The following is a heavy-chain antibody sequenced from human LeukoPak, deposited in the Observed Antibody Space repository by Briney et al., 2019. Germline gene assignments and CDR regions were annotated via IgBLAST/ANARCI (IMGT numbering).Heavy chain of an antibody. J-gene: IGHJ6*02. D-gene: IGHD2-15*01. CDR2: ISKSGSTI. V-gene: IGHV3-48*01. Sequence: GGSLRLSCAASGFTFSGYSMNWVRQAPGKGLEWVSYISKSGSTIYYADSVKGRFTISRDNAKNSLYLQMNSLRAEDTAVYYCAKDKGYCSGGSCPDYYGMDVWGQGTTVTVSS. CDR3: AKDKGYCSGGSCPDYYGMDV. CDR1: GFTFSGYS.